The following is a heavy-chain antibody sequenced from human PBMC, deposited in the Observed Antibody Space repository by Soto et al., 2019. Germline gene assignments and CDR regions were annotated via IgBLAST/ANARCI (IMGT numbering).Heavy chain of an antibody. CDR2: ISGYNGDT. J-gene: IGHJ6*04. Sequence: QGQLVQAGAEVKQPGASVKVSCKASGYSFSTYGISWVRQAPGQRLEWMGWISGYNGDTNYAQKFQGRVTMTRDKSTTTAYLEQRRMTQGNTAVYFCAKNGHPPYYYYGMDVWGKGTTVTVSS. CDR3: AKNGHPPYYYYGMDV. V-gene: IGHV1-18*01. D-gene: IGHD2-8*01. CDR1: GYSFSTYG.